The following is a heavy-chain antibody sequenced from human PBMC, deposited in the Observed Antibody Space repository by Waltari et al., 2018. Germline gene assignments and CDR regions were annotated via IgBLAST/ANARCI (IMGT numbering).Heavy chain of an antibody. CDR1: GYTFTGYY. CDR2: INPNSGGT. D-gene: IGHD5-12*01. CDR3: ASIKTYSGYDTAFDI. Sequence: QVQLVQSGAEVKKPGASVKVSCKASGYTFTGYYMHWVRPAPGQGLEWMGCINPNSGGTNYAQKFQGRVTMTRDTSISTAYMELSRLRSDDTAVYYCASIKTYSGYDTAFDIWGQGTMVTVSS. V-gene: IGHV1-2*02. J-gene: IGHJ3*02.